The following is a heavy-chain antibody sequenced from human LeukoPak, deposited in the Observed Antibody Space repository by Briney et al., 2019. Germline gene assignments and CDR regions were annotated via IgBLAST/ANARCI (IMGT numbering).Heavy chain of an antibody. V-gene: IGHV3-30*03. J-gene: IGHJ4*02. D-gene: IGHD3-3*01. CDR3: ARDRAWNYFDY. CDR2: ISNDGSRK. Sequence: GGSLRLSCAPSGFTFSRHGMHWARQAPGKGLEWVAIISNDGSRKYYAHSVEGRFTISRDNSKNTLYLQMDSLRAEDTAVYYCARDRAWNYFDYWGQGTLVTVSS. CDR1: GFTFSRHG.